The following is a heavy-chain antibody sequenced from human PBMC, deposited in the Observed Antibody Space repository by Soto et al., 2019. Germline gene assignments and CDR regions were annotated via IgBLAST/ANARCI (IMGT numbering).Heavy chain of an antibody. CDR2: ISSNGGST. Sequence: GSLRLSCSASGFTFTNYAIHWILQTPGKGLEYVSAISSNGGSTYYADSVEGRFTISRDNSKNTVFLQMSSLRTEDTAVYYCVARYCSTTTCYQVDYWGQGTLVTVSS. CDR1: GFTFTNYA. D-gene: IGHD2-2*01. CDR3: VARYCSTTTCYQVDY. J-gene: IGHJ4*02. V-gene: IGHV3-64D*06.